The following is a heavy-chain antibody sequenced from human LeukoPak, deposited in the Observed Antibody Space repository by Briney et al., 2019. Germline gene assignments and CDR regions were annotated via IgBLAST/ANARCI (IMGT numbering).Heavy chain of an antibody. CDR2: FDPEDGET. Sequence: ASVKVSCKVSGYTLTELSMHWVRQAPGKGLEWMGGFDPEDGETIYAQKFQGRVTITRNTSISTAYMELSNLRSEDTAVYYCARRVYDAFDIWGQGTMVTVSS. CDR1: GYTLTELS. CDR3: ARRVYDAFDI. J-gene: IGHJ3*02. V-gene: IGHV1-24*01.